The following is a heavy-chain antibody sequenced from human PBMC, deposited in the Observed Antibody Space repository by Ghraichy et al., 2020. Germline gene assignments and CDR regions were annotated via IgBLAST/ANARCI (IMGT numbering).Heavy chain of an antibody. CDR3: ATPFHLLWFHAMDV. V-gene: IGHV1-24*01. J-gene: IGHJ6*02. CDR2: FDPEDGET. Sequence: ASVKVSCKVSGYTLTELSMHWVRQAPGKGLEWMGGFDPEDGETIYAQKFQGRVTMTEDTSTDTAYMELSSLRSEDTAVYYCATPFHLLWFHAMDVWGQGTTVTVSS. CDR1: GYTLTELS. D-gene: IGHD3-10*01.